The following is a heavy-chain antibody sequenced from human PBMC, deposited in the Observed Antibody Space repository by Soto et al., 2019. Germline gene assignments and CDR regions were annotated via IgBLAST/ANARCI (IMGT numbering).Heavy chain of an antibody. J-gene: IGHJ4*02. Sequence: PSETLSLTCTVSGGSISSGGYYWSWIRQHPGKGLEWIGYIYYSGSTYYNPSLKSRVTISVDTSKNQFSLKLSSVTAADTAVYYCARDRNSYGYIDYWGQGTLVTVSS. CDR1: GGSISSGGYY. CDR3: ARDRNSYGYIDY. V-gene: IGHV4-31*03. CDR2: IYYSGST. D-gene: IGHD5-18*01.